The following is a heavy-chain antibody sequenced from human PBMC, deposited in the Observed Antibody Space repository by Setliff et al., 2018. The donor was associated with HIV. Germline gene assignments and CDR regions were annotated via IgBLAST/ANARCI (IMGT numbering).Heavy chain of an antibody. CDR1: GYTFTSHY. CDR3: TRDYAHYFDF. J-gene: IGHJ4*02. CDR2: INVNNDAT. D-gene: IGHD3-16*01. V-gene: IGHV1-2*02. Sequence: GASVKVSCKASGYTFTSHYIHWVRQAPGQGLEWMGWINVNNDATNYAQKFQCRVSMTRDTAISTAYMELSRLRSDDTAAFYGTRDYAHYFDFWGQGTLVTVSS.